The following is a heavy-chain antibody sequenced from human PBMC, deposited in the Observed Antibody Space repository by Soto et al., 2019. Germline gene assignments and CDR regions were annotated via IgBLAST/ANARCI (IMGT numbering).Heavy chain of an antibody. V-gene: IGHV4-4*02. CDR3: ARGYNEFDY. D-gene: IGHD1-1*01. CDR1: GSSISSSNW. J-gene: IGHJ4*02. Sequence: PSETLSLTCAVSGSSISSSNWWSWVRQPPGKGLEWIGEIYHSGSTTYNPSLRGRVTISVDKSKNQFYLKVSSVTAADSAVYHCARGYNEFDYWGQGTLVTVSS. CDR2: IYHSGST.